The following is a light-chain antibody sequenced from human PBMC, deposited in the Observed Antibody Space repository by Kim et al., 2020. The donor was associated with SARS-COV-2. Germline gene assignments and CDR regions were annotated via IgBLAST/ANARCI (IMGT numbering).Light chain of an antibody. CDR3: SSYTSSSTQV. Sequence: GQSITVSCNGICSDVGGYIYVSWYQQHPGKAPKLMIYDVSNRPSGVSNRFSGSKSGNTASLTISGLQAEDEADYYCSSYTSSSTQVFGTGTKVTVL. CDR1: CSDVGGYIY. J-gene: IGLJ1*01. V-gene: IGLV2-14*03. CDR2: DVS.